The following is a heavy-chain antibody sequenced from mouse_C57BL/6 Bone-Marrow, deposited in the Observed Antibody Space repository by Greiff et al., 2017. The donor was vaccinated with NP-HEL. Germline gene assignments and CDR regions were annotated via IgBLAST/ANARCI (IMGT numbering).Heavy chain of an antibody. V-gene: IGHV6-6*01. CDR3: TSRPIYYDYDVGFAY. CDR1: GFTFSDAW. D-gene: IGHD2-4*01. CDR2: IRNKANNHAT. Sequence: VQLKESGGGLVQPGGSMKLSCAASGFTFSDAWMDWVRQSPEKGLEWVAEIRNKANNHATYYAESVKGRFTISRDDSKSSVYLQMNSLRAEDTGIYYCTSRPIYYDYDVGFAYWGQGTLVTVSA. J-gene: IGHJ3*01.